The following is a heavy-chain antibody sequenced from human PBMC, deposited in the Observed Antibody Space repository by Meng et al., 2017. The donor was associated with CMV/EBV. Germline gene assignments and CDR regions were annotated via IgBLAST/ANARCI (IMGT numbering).Heavy chain of an antibody. D-gene: IGHD3-22*01. CDR3: ARDTMMIMSFDH. CDR1: GYTFTHNG. Sequence: QVQLAQSGAELKKPRTPVQVSCKASGYTFTHNGISWVRQAPGQGLEWMGWISGYNDNTKYARHLQGRVTMTTDTSTNTAYMELRSLRSVDTAIYYCARDTMMIMSFDHWGPGTLVTVSS. V-gene: IGHV1-18*01. CDR2: ISGYNDNT. J-gene: IGHJ4*02.